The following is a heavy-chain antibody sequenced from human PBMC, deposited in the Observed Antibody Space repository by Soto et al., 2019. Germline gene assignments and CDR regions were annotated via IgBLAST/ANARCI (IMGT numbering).Heavy chain of an antibody. CDR2: IYPGDSDA. V-gene: IGHV5-51*01. J-gene: IGHJ6*02. CDR1: GYIFTGYW. D-gene: IGHD3-16*01. Sequence: EVQLVPSGAEVKKPGESLKISCKGSGYIFTGYWIGWVRQMPGKGLELMGMIYPGDSDARYSPSFQGQVTISADKSTSTVYLQWSSLKASDTAIYYCARRGFDYDTFRKGGMDVWGQGTTVTVS. CDR3: ARRGFDYDTFRKGGMDV.